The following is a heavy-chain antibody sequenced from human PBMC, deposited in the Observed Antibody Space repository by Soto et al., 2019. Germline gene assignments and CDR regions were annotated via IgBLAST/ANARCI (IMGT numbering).Heavy chain of an antibody. CDR2: IKSDGSSI. V-gene: IGHV3-74*01. CDR3: ARGGFSGSGSYIQGDY. D-gene: IGHD3-10*01. J-gene: IGHJ4*02. CDR1: GFTFSSYW. Sequence: EVQLGESGGGLVQPGGSLRLSCAASGFTFSSYWMHWVRQAPGKGLVWVSRIKSDGSSISYADSVKGRFTISRDNAKNTLYLQMTSLRAEDTAVYYCARGGFSGSGSYIQGDYWGQGTLVTVSS.